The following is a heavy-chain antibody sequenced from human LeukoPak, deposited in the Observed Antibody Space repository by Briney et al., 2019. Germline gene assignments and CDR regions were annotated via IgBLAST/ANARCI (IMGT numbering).Heavy chain of an antibody. CDR1: GYTFTIYG. J-gene: IGHJ4*02. V-gene: IGHV1-18*01. CDR2: ISAYNGNT. Sequence: GASVTVSCKASGYTFTIYGISWVRQAPGEGLEGMGWISAYNGNTNYAQKLQGRVTMTTDTSTSTAYMELRSLRSDDTAVYYCARAAPTQEFSSDWGQGTLVTVSS. CDR3: ARAAPTQEFSSD.